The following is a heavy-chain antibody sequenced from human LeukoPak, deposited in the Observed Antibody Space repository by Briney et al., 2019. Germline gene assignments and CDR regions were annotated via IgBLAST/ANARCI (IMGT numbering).Heavy chain of an antibody. CDR3: ARDPGYNWNDDFDY. J-gene: IGHJ4*02. D-gene: IGHD1-1*01. CDR2: IIPILGIA. Sequence: SVTVSCKASGGTFSSYAISWVRQAPGQGLEWMGRIIPILGIANYAQKFQGRVTITADKSTSTAYMELSSLRSEDTAVYYCARDPGYNWNDDFDYWGQGTLVTVSS. CDR1: GGTFSSYA. V-gene: IGHV1-69*04.